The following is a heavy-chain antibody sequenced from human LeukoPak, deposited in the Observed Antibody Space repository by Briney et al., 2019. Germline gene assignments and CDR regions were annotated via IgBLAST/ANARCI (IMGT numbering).Heavy chain of an antibody. CDR2: IIPIFGTA. V-gene: IGHV1-69*13. D-gene: IGHD4/OR15-4a*01. Sequence: SVKVSCKASGGTFSSYAISWVRQAPGQGLEWMGGIIPIFGTANYAQKFQGRVTITADESTSTAYMELSSLRSEDTAVYYCARLVPLNNAFDIWGQGTMVTVSS. J-gene: IGHJ3*02. CDR1: GGTFSSYA. CDR3: ARLVPLNNAFDI.